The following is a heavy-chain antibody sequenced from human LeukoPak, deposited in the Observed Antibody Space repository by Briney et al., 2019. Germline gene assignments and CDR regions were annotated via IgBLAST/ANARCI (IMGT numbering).Heavy chain of an antibody. CDR3: ASTQSGSYHGGVDC. D-gene: IGHD1-26*01. J-gene: IGHJ4*02. CDR2: TYYRSKWFN. V-gene: IGHV6-1*01. Sequence: SQTLSLTCAISGDSVSSNSAAWNWIRQSPTRGLEWLGMTYYRSKWFNDYEVSVKSRISVNPDTSKNQFSLQLNSVTPEDTAVYFCASTQSGSYHGGVDCWGQGTLVTVSS. CDR1: GDSVSSNSAA.